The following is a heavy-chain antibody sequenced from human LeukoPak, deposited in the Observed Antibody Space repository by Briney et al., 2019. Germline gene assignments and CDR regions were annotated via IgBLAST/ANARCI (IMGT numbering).Heavy chain of an antibody. Sequence: SETLSLTCAVYGGSLSGYYWSWIRQPPGKGLEWIGEINHSGSTNYNPSLKSRVTISVDTSKNQFSLNLNSVTAADTAVYYCARVRIVGATPFDYWGQGTLVTVSS. J-gene: IGHJ4*02. CDR2: INHSGST. CDR1: GGSLSGYY. V-gene: IGHV4-34*01. D-gene: IGHD1-26*01. CDR3: ARVRIVGATPFDY.